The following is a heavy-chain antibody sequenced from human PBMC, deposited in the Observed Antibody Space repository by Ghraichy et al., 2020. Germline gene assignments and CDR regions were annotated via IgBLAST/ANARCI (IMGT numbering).Heavy chain of an antibody. CDR1: GGSVSSGSYY. J-gene: IGHJ6*02. D-gene: IGHD3-3*01. V-gene: IGHV4-61*01. CDR3: ARVGSPYYDFWSGYNYYYYDGRDV. CDR2: IYYSGST. Sequence: SETLSLTCTVSGGSVSSGSYYWSWIRQPPGKGLEWIGYIYYSGSTNYNPSLKSRVTISVDTSKNQFSLKLSSVTAADTAVYYCARVGSPYYDFWSGYNYYYYDGRDVWGQGTTVTVSS.